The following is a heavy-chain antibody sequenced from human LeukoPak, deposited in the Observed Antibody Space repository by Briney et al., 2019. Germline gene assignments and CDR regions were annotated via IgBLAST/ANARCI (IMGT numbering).Heavy chain of an antibody. CDR2: IYNSTSN. CDR1: GGSISSDY. V-gene: IGHV4-59*08. J-gene: IGHJ4*02. Sequence: SETLSLTCTVSGGSISSDYWQWIRQPPGKGLEWIGHIYNSTSNNYNPSLKSRDTISIDTSKNQFSLKLTSVTAADTAVYYCATRGYWGQGTLVTVSS. CDR3: ATRGY. D-gene: IGHD3-10*01.